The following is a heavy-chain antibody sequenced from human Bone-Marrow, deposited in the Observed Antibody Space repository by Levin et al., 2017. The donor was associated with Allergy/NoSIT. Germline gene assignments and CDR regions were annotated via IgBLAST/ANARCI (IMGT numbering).Heavy chain of an antibody. V-gene: IGHV3-23*01. CDR1: GVTFSNYA. CDR3: ANSWAYCGKDCYTYNFDS. CDR2: LSDNGGNT. J-gene: IGHJ4*02. Sequence: GASVKVSCAASGVTFSNYAMSWVRQAPGKGLEWVSALSDNGGNTYYANSVRGRFTISRDNSQKMLYLQMNNLRVEDTALYYCANSWAYCGKDCYTYNFDSWGQGTLVTVSS. D-gene: IGHD2-21*02.